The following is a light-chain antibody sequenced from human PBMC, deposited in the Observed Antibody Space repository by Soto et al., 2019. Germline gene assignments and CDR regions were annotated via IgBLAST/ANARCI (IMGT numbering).Light chain of an antibody. Sequence: DFQMTQSPSSLSASVGDRVTITCRASQHIARYLNWYQQKPGKAPKFLIYAASTLQSGVPSRFSGSGSGTEFTLTIDSLQPEDFATYFCQQSFSAPWKFGQGAKVEVK. CDR3: QQSFSAPWK. CDR2: AAS. V-gene: IGKV1-39*01. J-gene: IGKJ1*01. CDR1: QHIARY.